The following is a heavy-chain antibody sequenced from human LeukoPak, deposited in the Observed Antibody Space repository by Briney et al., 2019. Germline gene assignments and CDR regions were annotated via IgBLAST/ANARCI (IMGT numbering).Heavy chain of an antibody. D-gene: IGHD2-15*01. Sequence: ASVKVSCKASGYTFTGYYMHWMRQAPGQGLEWMGWINPNSGGTNYAQKFQGRVTMTRDTSISTAYMELSRLRSDDTAVYYCASEPAFYCSGGSCYPYWGQGTLVTVSS. V-gene: IGHV1-2*02. CDR3: ASEPAFYCSGGSCYPY. CDR2: INPNSGGT. J-gene: IGHJ4*02. CDR1: GYTFTGYY.